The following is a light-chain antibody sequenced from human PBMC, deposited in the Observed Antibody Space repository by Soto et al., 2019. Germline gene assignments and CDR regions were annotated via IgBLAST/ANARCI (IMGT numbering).Light chain of an antibody. Sequence: GDRVPITCRASQSISSWLAWYQQKPGKAPNLLIYDASSLESGVPSRFSGSGSGTEFTLTISSLQPDDFATYYCQQYNSYPWTFGQGTKVEIK. CDR1: QSISSW. V-gene: IGKV1-5*01. J-gene: IGKJ1*01. CDR2: DAS. CDR3: QQYNSYPWT.